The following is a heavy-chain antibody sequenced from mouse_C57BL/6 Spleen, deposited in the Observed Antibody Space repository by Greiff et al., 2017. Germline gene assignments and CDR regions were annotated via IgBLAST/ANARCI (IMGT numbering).Heavy chain of an antibody. J-gene: IGHJ2*01. V-gene: IGHV5-6*01. CDR2: ISSGGSYT. D-gene: IGHD1-1*01. Sequence: EVQGVESGGDLVKPGGSLKLSCAASGFTFSSYGMSWVRQTPDKRLEWVATISSGGSYTYYPDSVKGRFTISRDNAKNTLYLQMSSLKSEDTAMYYCARYYYGSSPYYFDYWGQGTTLTVSS. CDR3: ARYYYGSSPYYFDY. CDR1: GFTFSSYG.